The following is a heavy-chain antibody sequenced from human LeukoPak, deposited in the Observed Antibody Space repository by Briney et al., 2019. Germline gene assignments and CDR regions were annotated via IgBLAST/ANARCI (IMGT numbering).Heavy chain of an antibody. CDR2: ISSSSSTI. CDR3: ARDRRSVSSSHVDY. CDR1: GFTFSSYS. D-gene: IGHD6-6*01. J-gene: IGHJ4*02. V-gene: IGHV3-48*01. Sequence: GGSLRLSCAASGFTFSSYSMNWVRQAPGKGLEWVSYISSSSSTIYYADSVKGRFTISRDNAKNSLYLQMNSLRAEDTAVYYCARDRRSVSSSHVDYWGQGTLVTVSS.